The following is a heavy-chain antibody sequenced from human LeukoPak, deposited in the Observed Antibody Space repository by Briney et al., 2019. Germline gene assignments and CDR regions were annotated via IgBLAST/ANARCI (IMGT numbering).Heavy chain of an antibody. CDR1: GFTFSDYY. D-gene: IGHD1-1*01. J-gene: IGHJ4*02. Sequence: TPGGSLRLSCAASGFTFSDYYMSWLRQAPGKGLEWVSHISSSSSYTSFADSVKGRFTISRDNAKNSLYLQMNSLRAEDTAVYYCARGRTGYYFDYWGQGTLVTVSS. CDR3: ARGRTGYYFDY. V-gene: IGHV3-11*05. CDR2: ISSSSSYT.